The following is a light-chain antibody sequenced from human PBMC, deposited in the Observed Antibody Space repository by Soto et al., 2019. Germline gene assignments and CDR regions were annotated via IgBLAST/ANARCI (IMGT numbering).Light chain of an antibody. CDR3: TSYVSSTIWV. V-gene: IGLV2-8*01. J-gene: IGLJ2*01. Sequence: QSALTQPPSASGSPGQSVTISCTGTSSDVGAYNYVSWYQQYPGKAPKLMIYDVSKRPSGVSDRFSGSKSGNTASLTVSGLQDEDEADYYCTSYVSSTIWVVGGGTKLTVL. CDR1: SSDVGAYNY. CDR2: DVS.